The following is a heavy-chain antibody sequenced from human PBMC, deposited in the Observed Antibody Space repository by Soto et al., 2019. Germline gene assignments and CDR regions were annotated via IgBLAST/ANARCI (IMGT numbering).Heavy chain of an antibody. CDR2: IWYDGSNK. Sequence: PGGSLRLSCAASGFTFSSYGMHWVRQAPGKGLEWVAVIWYDGSNKYYADSVKGRFTISRDNSKNTLYLQMNSLRAEDTAVYYCASFPHSYGPYYYYYYYMDVWGKGTTVTVSS. CDR3: ASFPHSYGPYYYYYYYMDV. D-gene: IGHD5-18*01. J-gene: IGHJ6*03. V-gene: IGHV3-33*01. CDR1: GFTFSSYG.